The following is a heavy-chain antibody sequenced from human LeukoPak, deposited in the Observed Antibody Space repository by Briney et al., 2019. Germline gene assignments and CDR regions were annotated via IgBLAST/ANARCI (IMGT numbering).Heavy chain of an antibody. CDR1: GGSISSYY. J-gene: IGHJ4*02. D-gene: IGHD6-13*01. V-gene: IGHV4-59*01. CDR3: ARGGIAAADY. Sequence: SETLSLTCTVSGGSISSYYWSWIRQPPGRGLEGIGYIYYSGSTNYNPSLKSRVTISVDTSKNQFSLKLSSVTAADTAVYYCARGGIAAADYWGPGTLLTVSS. CDR2: IYYSGST.